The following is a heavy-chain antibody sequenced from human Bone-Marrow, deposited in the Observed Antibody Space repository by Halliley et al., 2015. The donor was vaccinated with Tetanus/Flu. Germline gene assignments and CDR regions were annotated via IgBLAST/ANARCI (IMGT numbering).Heavy chain of an antibody. V-gene: IGHV1-46*01. CDR1: GYTFTGTF. CDR3: AREVGATAY. Sequence: VQLVQSGAEVKKPGASVKVSCKASGYTFTGTFMQWVRQAPGQGLEWVGVINLSDGGTAYAQKFRGRVTMTRDTSTSTVYMELGSLTSEDTAMYYCAREVGATAYWGQGTQVAVTS. J-gene: IGHJ4*02. D-gene: IGHD1-26*01. CDR2: INLSDGGT.